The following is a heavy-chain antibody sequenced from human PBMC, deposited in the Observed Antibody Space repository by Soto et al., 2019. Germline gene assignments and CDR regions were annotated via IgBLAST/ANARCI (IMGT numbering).Heavy chain of an antibody. CDR3: AREGMGGATTGYYYGMDV. CDR1: GYTFTGYY. CDR2: INPNSGGT. J-gene: IGHJ6*02. Sequence: ASGKVSCKASGYTFTGYYMHWVRQAPGQGLEWMGWINPNSGGTNYAQKFQGRVTMTRDTSISTAYMELSRLRSDDTAVYYCAREGMGGATTGYYYGMDVWGQGTTVTVSS. V-gene: IGHV1-2*02. D-gene: IGHD1-26*01.